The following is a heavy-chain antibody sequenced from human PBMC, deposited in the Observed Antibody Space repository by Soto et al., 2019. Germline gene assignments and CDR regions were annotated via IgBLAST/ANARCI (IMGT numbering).Heavy chain of an antibody. CDR1: GYSFTSYW. Sequence: GESLTLSCKGSGYSFTSYWIGWVRQMPGKGLEWMGIIYPGDSDTRYSPSFQGQVTISADKSISTAYLQWSSLKASDTAMYYCARAKYSSSYYYYGMDVWGQGTTVNVSS. CDR3: ARAKYSSSYYYYGMDV. CDR2: IYPGDSDT. V-gene: IGHV5-51*01. D-gene: IGHD6-6*01. J-gene: IGHJ6*02.